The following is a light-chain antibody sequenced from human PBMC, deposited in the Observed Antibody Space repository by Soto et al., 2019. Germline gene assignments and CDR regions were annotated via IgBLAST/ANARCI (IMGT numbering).Light chain of an antibody. J-gene: IGLJ3*02. CDR1: SGSIASNY. Sequence: NFMLTQPHSVSESPGKTVTISCTRSSGSIASNYVQWYQQRPGSSPTTVIYEDNQRPSGVPDRFSGSIDRSSNSASLTISGLKTEDEADYYCQSYDSSSQVFGGGTQLTVL. CDR2: EDN. CDR3: QSYDSSSQV. V-gene: IGLV6-57*01.